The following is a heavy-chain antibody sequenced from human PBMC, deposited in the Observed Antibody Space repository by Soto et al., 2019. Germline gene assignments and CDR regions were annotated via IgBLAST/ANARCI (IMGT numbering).Heavy chain of an antibody. CDR3: AGGAARPPFYFDY. V-gene: IGHV4-34*01. Sequence: SETLSLTCAVYGGSFSGYYWSWIRQFPGKGLEWIGELNHSGSTNYNPSLKSRVTISVDTSKNQFSLKLSSVTAADTAVYYCAGGAARPPFYFDYWGQGTLVTVS. CDR2: LNHSGST. J-gene: IGHJ4*02. D-gene: IGHD6-6*01. CDR1: GGSFSGYY.